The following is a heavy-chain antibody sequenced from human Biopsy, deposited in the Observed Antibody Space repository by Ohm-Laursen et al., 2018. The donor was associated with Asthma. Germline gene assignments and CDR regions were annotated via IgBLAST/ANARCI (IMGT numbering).Heavy chain of an antibody. CDR1: GYSLTDLS. CDR3: ASDFPKDYVRYNFQF. V-gene: IGHV1-24*01. D-gene: IGHD4-17*01. CDR2: DDHEEGGT. Sequence: GASVKVSCKISGYSLTDLSMHWVRQAPGQGLEWMGGDDHEEGGTVNARRFQGRATMAEDTSTDTAYMELSSLSSDDTAVYYCASDFPKDYVRYNFQFWGQGTLVTVSS. J-gene: IGHJ4*02.